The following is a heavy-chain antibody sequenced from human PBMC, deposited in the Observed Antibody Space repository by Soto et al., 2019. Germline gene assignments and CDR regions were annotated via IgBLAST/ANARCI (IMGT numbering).Heavy chain of an antibody. J-gene: IGHJ4*02. Sequence: NPSETLSLTCTVSGGSVSSESYYWSWIRQPPGKGLEWIGYIYYSGTTNYNPSLKSRVTISVDTSKNQFSLKLSSVTAADTAVYYCAMSGYDPAPDHWGQGTLVTVSS. V-gene: IGHV4-61*01. CDR2: IYYSGTT. CDR3: AMSGYDPAPDH. D-gene: IGHD5-12*01. CDR1: GGSVSSESYY.